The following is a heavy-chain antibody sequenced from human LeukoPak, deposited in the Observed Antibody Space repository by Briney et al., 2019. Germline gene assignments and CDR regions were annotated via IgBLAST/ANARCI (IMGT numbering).Heavy chain of an antibody. CDR1: GFTFDDYA. J-gene: IGHJ4*02. V-gene: IGHV3-23*01. Sequence: GGSLRLSCAASGFTFDDYAMHWVRQAPGEGLEWVSAISGSGGSTYYADSVKGRFTISRDNSKNTLYLQMNSLRAEDTAVYYCAEALSGSYSFDYWGQETLVTVSS. CDR3: AEALSGSYSFDY. CDR2: ISGSGGST. D-gene: IGHD1-26*01.